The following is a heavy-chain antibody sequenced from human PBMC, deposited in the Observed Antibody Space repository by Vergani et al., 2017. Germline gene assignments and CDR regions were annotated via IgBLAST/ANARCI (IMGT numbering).Heavy chain of an antibody. J-gene: IGHJ4*02. CDR1: GFTFSNAW. CDR2: IKSKTDGGTT. V-gene: IGHV3-15*01. Sequence: EVQLVESGGGLVKPGGSLRLSCAASGFTFSNAWMSWVRQAPGKGLEWVGRIKSKTDGGTTDYAAPVKGRVTISRDDSKNTLYLQMNSLKTEDTAVYYCTTDGGDYDFWSGYYNYWGQGTLVTVSS. CDR3: TTDGGDYDFWSGYYNY. D-gene: IGHD3-3*01.